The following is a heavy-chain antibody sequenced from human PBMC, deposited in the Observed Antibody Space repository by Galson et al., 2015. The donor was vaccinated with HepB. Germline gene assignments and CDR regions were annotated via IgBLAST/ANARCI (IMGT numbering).Heavy chain of an antibody. Sequence: SVKVSCKASGYTFTGYYIQWVRQAPGQGLEWVGWISPNSGATNYAQKFRGRVTMTRDTSISTAYMDLSSLTSDDTAVYYCARDGENYYYGMDVWGQGTTVTVSS. V-gene: IGHV1-2*02. J-gene: IGHJ6*02. CDR2: ISPNSGAT. CDR3: ARDGENYYYGMDV. CDR1: GYTFTGYY. D-gene: IGHD4-17*01.